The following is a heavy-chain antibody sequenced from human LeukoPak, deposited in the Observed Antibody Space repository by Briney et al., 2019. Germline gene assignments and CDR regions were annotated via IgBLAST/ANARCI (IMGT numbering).Heavy chain of an antibody. J-gene: IGHJ3*02. D-gene: IGHD3-22*01. V-gene: IGHV3-7*01. Sequence: PGGSLRLSCAASGFTFSRYWMSWVRQAPGKGLEWVANINEDGSEKNYVDSVKGRFTISRDNAKNSLYLEMNSLTAEDTAVYYCANYYDSSGYYALDMWGQGTMVTVSS. CDR1: GFTFSRYW. CDR2: INEDGSEK. CDR3: ANYYDSSGYYALDM.